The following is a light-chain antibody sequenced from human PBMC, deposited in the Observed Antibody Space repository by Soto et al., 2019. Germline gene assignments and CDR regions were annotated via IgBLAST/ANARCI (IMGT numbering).Light chain of an antibody. Sequence: QSVLTQPPSASGTPGQRVTLSCSGSRSNIGYNAVNWYQQLPGKAPKLLMHGNSQRPSWVPDRFSGATSGTSASLAISCRRNDDEADYYCSAWDASLSGLVFGGGTKLTVL. CDR3: SAWDASLSGLV. CDR2: GNS. J-gene: IGLJ3*02. CDR1: RSNIGYNA. V-gene: IGLV1-47*02.